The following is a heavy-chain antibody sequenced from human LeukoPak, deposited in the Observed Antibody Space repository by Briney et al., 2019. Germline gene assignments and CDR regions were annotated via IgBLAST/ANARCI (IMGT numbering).Heavy chain of an antibody. J-gene: IGHJ4*02. D-gene: IGHD3-10*01. Sequence: SETLSLTCTVAGGSISSSSYYWGWIRQPPGKGLEWIGSIYYSGSTYYNPSLKSRVTISVDTSKNQFSLKLSSVTAADTAVYYCASYAMVRGVTGGWYWGQGTLVTVSS. CDR2: IYYSGST. CDR1: GGSISSSSYY. V-gene: IGHV4-39*01. CDR3: ASYAMVRGVTGGWY.